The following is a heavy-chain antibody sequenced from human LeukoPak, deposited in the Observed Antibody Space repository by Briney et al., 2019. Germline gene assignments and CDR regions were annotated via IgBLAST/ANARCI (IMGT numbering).Heavy chain of an antibody. D-gene: IGHD6-6*01. Sequence: SETLSLTCTVSGGSISVYYWSWIRQPPGKGLEWIGYIYTSGNTNFNPSLKSRVTISVDTSKNQFSLKLSSVTAADTAVYYCARGLGSSSGWFDPWGQGTLVTVSS. V-gene: IGHV4-4*09. CDR2: IYTSGNT. J-gene: IGHJ5*02. CDR3: ARGLGSSSGWFDP. CDR1: GGSISVYY.